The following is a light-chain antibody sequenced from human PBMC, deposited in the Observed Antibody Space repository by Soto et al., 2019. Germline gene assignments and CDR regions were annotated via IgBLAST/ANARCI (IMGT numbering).Light chain of an antibody. CDR3: SSYTSSSTLV. CDR1: SSDVGGYNY. V-gene: IGLV2-14*01. Sequence: QSVLTQPASVSGSPGQSITISCTGTSSDVGGYNYVSWYQQHPGKAPKLMIYDVSNRPSGVSNRFSGSKSDNTASLTISGLQAEDEADYYCSSYTSSSTLVVGTGTKVTV. J-gene: IGLJ1*01. CDR2: DVS.